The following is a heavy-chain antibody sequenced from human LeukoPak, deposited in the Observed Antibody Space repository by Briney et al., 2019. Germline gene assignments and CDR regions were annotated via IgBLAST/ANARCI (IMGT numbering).Heavy chain of an antibody. CDR3: VKDRTVGASYWYFDL. D-gene: IGHD1-26*01. CDR1: GFTFSHSW. J-gene: IGHJ2*01. Sequence: GGSLRLSCVASGFTFSHSWMTWVRQAPGKGLEWVGHIREDGSSQNYADSVKGRFTISRDNAKSSLHLQMNGLRAEDTAMYYCVKDRTVGASYWYFDLWGRGTLVTVSS. V-gene: IGHV3-7*03. CDR2: IREDGSSQ.